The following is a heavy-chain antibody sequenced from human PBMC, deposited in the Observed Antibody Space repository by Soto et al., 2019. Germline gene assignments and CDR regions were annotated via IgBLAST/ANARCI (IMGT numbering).Heavy chain of an antibody. CDR3: ARDLSRSWWSNIDAFDI. V-gene: IGHV3-33*01. Sequence: GWSLRLSCAASGFTFSSDGMHWVPQAPGKGLEWVAVIWYDESNKYYADAVKGRVTISRDNSKNTLYMPMNSLGAEDTAVYYCARDLSRSWWSNIDAFDIWGQGTMVTVSS. J-gene: IGHJ3*02. D-gene: IGHD6-13*01. CDR1: GFTFSSDG. CDR2: IWYDESNK.